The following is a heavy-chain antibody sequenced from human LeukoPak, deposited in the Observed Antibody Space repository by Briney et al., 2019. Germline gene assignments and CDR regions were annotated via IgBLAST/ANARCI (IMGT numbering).Heavy chain of an antibody. CDR2: IYHSGSS. CDR1: GVSISSGNW. J-gene: IGHJ4*02. D-gene: IGHD5-12*01. CDR3: WHSGYESGLDY. Sequence: SETLSLTCGVSGVSISSGNWLSRVREPPVEGLEWIGEIYHSGSSNYNPSLKSRVTISVDKSKNQFSLKLNSVTAAVTVVYYCWHSGYESGLDYWGQGTLVTVSS. V-gene: IGHV4-4*02.